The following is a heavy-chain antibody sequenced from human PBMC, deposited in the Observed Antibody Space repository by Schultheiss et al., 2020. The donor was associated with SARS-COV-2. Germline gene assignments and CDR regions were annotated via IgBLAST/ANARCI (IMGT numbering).Heavy chain of an antibody. CDR1: GFTVSSNY. J-gene: IGHJ4*02. CDR2: ISYDGSNK. V-gene: IGHV3-30*18. Sequence: GGSLRLSCAASGFTVSSNYMSWVRQAPGKGLEWVAVISYDGSNKYYADSVKGRFTISSDNSKNTLYLQMNSLRAEDTAVYYCAKVFSSIAAAGTSDWGQGTLVTVSS. D-gene: IGHD6-13*01. CDR3: AKVFSSIAAAGTSD.